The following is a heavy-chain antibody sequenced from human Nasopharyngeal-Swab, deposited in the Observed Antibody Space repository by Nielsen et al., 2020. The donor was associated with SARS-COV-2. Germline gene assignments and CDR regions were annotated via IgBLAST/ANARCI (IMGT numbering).Heavy chain of an antibody. D-gene: IGHD5-18*01. CDR1: GFTFSGNY. CDR2: IGNAGDK. J-gene: IGHJ6*02. Sequence: GGSLRLSCAASGFTFSGNYMHWVRQATGKGLEWVSAIGNAGDKYYPGSVNCRFTIFRENAKNSLYLQMNSLRTGDTAVYSFERSLTAMTSPYYYYGMDVWGQGTTVTVSS. CDR3: ERSLTAMTSPYYYYGMDV. V-gene: IGHV3-13*01.